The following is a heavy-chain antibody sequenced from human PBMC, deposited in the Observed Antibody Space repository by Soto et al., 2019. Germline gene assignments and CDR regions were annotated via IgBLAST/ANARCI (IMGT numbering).Heavy chain of an antibody. D-gene: IGHD5-12*01. Sequence: SETLSLTCTVSGGSFSYYYWGWIRQPPGKGLEWIGSIYYSGNTHYNPSLKSRVTISVDTSMNQFSLNLDSVTAVDSAVYYCVRGGYVHAFDYWGQGALVTVSS. V-gene: IGHV4-59*01. CDR1: GGSFSYYY. CDR2: IYYSGNT. CDR3: VRGGYVHAFDY. J-gene: IGHJ4*02.